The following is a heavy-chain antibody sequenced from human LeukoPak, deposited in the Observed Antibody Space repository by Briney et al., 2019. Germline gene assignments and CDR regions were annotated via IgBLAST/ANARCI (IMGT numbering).Heavy chain of an antibody. J-gene: IGHJ4*02. Sequence: GGSLRLSCAASGFTFSSYAMHWVRQAPGKGLEWVAVISYDGGNKYYADSVKGRFTISRDNSKNTLYLQMNSLRAEDTAVYYCARALAAAAPFDYWGQGTLVTVSS. V-gene: IGHV3-30-3*01. CDR2: ISYDGGNK. CDR1: GFTFSSYA. CDR3: ARALAAAAPFDY. D-gene: IGHD6-13*01.